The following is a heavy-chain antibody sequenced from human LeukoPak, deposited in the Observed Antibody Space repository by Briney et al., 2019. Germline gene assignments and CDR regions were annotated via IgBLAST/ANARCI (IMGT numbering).Heavy chain of an antibody. CDR3: ARHLLCSSTSCYAYNWFDP. V-gene: IGHV4-39*01. D-gene: IGHD2-2*01. CDR2: IYYSGST. CDR1: GGSISSSNYY. J-gene: IGHJ5*02. Sequence: KPSETLSLTCTVSGGSISSSNYYWGWIRQPPGKGLEWIGSIYYSGSTYYNPSLKSRVTISVDTSKNQFSLKLSSVTAADTAVYYCARHLLCSSTSCYAYNWFDPWGQGTLVTVSS.